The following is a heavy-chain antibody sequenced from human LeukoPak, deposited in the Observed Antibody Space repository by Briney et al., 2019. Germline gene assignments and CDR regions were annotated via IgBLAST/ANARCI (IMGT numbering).Heavy chain of an antibody. CDR3: ARGYGAGYNLDY. V-gene: IGHV3-23*01. D-gene: IGHD4-17*01. Sequence: GGSLRLSCAASGFTFNNYAMSWVRQAPGKGLEWVSAISGSGTNTYYADSVKGRFTISRDSSKNTLYLQMNSLRAEDTAVYYCARGYGAGYNLDYWGQGALVTVSS. CDR1: GFTFNNYA. J-gene: IGHJ4*02. CDR2: ISGSGTNT.